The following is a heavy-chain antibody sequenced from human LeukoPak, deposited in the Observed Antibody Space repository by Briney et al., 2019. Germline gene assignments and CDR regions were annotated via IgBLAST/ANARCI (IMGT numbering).Heavy chain of an antibody. V-gene: IGHV3-11*06. CDR2: ISSRSTYT. J-gene: IGHJ4*02. Sequence: GGSLRLSCAASGFTFSDSYMSWIRQAPGKGLEWVSYISSRSTYTNYADSVKGRFTISRDDAKTSLSLLMNSLRPEDTAVYYCARGYTYFDYWGQGTLVTVSS. CDR1: GFTFSDSY. CDR3: ARGYTYFDY. D-gene: IGHD5-12*01.